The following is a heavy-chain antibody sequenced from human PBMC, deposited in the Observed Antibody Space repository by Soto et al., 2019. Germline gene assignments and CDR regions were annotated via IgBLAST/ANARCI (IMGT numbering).Heavy chain of an antibody. CDR2: VGGNGAST. J-gene: IGHJ4*02. V-gene: IGHV3-23*01. D-gene: IGHD2-21*02. Sequence: DVQLLESGGGLVQPGGSLRLSCAASGFTFSRFAMSWVRLAPGKGLEWVSGVGGNGASTYYADSVRGRFTISRDNSKNTLYLHMNGLRAEVTATYFCAKTSRFFGDHIDYFDSWGQGTLVTVSS. CDR3: AKTSRFFGDHIDYFDS. CDR1: GFTFSRFA.